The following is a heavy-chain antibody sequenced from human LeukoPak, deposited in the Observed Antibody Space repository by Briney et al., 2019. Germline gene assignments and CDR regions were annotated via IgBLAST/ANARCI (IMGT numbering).Heavy chain of an antibody. CDR1: GFTFSSYA. J-gene: IGHJ3*02. V-gene: IGHV3-30*04. CDR2: ISYDGSNK. Sequence: PGRSLRLSCAASGFTFSSYAMHWVRQASGKGLEWVAVISYDGSNKYYADSVKGRFTISRDNSKNTLYLQMNSLKAEDTAVYYCASSYYYGSGSYYPDAFDIWGQGTMVTVSS. D-gene: IGHD3-10*01. CDR3: ASSYYYGSGSYYPDAFDI.